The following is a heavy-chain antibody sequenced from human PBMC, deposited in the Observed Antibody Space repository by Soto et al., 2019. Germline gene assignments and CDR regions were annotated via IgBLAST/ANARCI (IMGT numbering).Heavy chain of an antibody. CDR1: GGSISSYY. CDR2: IYYSGTT. V-gene: IGHV4-59*08. CDR3: ARGPRITVFGVAEGFDS. J-gene: IGHJ4*02. D-gene: IGHD3-3*01. Sequence: SETLSLTCTVSGGSISSYYWSWIRQPPGKGLEWIGYIYYSGTTNYNPSLKSRVTISVDTSKTQFSLRLSSVTAADMAVYYCARGPRITVFGVAEGFDSWGQGALVTVSS.